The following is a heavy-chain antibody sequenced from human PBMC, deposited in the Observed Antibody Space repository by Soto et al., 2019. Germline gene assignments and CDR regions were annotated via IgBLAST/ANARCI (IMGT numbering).Heavy chain of an antibody. CDR1: SGYISSYY. Sequence: SERLSLTYSDTSGYISSYYASWIRQPPGKGLEWIGYIYYSGSTNYNPSLKSRVTISVDTSKNQFSLKLSSVTAADTAVYYCARRYGPGFDYWGQGTLVTVS. V-gene: IGHV4-59*08. D-gene: IGHD4-17*01. CDR3: ARRYGPGFDY. J-gene: IGHJ4*02. CDR2: IYYSGST.